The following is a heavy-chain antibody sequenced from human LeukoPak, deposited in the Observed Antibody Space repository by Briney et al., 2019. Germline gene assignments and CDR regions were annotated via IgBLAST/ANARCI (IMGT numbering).Heavy chain of an antibody. V-gene: IGHV3-23*01. J-gene: IGHJ3*02. Sequence: GGSLRLPCAASGFTFSSYAMSWVRQAPGKGLEWVSAISGSGGSTYYADSVKGRFTISRDNSKNTLYLQMISLRAEDTAVYYCAKVSSPSYYDSSGYYPAFDIWGQGTMVTVSS. CDR2: ISGSGGST. D-gene: IGHD3-22*01. CDR3: AKVSSPSYYDSSGYYPAFDI. CDR1: GFTFSSYA.